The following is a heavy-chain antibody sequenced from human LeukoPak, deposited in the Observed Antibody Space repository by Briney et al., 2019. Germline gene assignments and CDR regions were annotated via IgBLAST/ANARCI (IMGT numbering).Heavy chain of an antibody. J-gene: IGHJ3*02. V-gene: IGHV3-7*03. CDR3: ARTAYYYDSSGYDDAFDI. D-gene: IGHD3-22*01. CDR1: GFTFSSYW. CDR2: IKQDGSEK. Sequence: GGSLRLSCAASGFTFSSYWMSWVRQAPGKGLEWVANIKQDGSEKYYVDSVKGRFTISRDNAKNSLYLQMNSLRAEDTAVYYCARTAYYYDSSGYDDAFDIWGQGTMVTVSS.